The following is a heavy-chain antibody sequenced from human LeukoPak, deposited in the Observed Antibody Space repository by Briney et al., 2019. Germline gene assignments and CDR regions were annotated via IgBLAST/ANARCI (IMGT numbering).Heavy chain of an antibody. CDR1: GFTFSSYS. V-gene: IGHV3-48*04. CDR3: ARDHGGFGELSDY. Sequence: GGSLRLSCAASGFTFSSYSMNWVRQAPEKGLEWVSYISSSSSTIYYADSVKGRFTISRDNAKNSLYLQMNSLRAEDTAVYYCARDHGGFGELSDYWGQGTLVTVSS. J-gene: IGHJ4*02. D-gene: IGHD3-10*01. CDR2: ISSSSSTI.